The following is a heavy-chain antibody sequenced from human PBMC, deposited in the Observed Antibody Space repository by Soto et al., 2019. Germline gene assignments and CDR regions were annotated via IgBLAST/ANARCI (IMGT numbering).Heavy chain of an antibody. Sequence: PLDSLKISCKGSGYSFTNHWIRWVRQLPGKGLEWMGRIGPGDSYTNYSPSFQDHVTISVDKSIGTAYLQWSSLKASDTAMYYCARQPLGYPDSSGFFDNWGRGTLVTVSS. J-gene: IGHJ4*02. V-gene: IGHV5-10-1*01. D-gene: IGHD3-22*01. CDR2: IGPGDSYT. CDR1: GYSFTNHW. CDR3: ARQPLGYPDSSGFFDN.